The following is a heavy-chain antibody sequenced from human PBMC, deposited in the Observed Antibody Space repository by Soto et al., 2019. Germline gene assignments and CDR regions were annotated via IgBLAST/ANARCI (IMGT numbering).Heavy chain of an antibody. CDR1: GVSVSRVGSS. J-gene: IGHJ5*02. V-gene: IGHV4-30-2*01. Sequence: SETLSLTCGVSGVSVSRVGSSWSWIRQPPGKGLQWVGYISHSGTPYYNPSLKPRVTISVDRSKNRFSLNLSSVTAADTAVYYCARVPDRWGQGTLVTVSS. D-gene: IGHD2-2*01. CDR2: ISHSGTP. CDR3: ARVPDR.